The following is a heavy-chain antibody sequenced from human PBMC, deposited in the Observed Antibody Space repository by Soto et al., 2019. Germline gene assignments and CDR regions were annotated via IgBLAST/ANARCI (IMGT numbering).Heavy chain of an antibody. Sequence: QVQLVESGGGLVKPGGSLSLSCAASGFTFSDYYMTWIRQAPGKGLEWVSHISSSSTYTDYTDSVKGRFTISRDNAKNSLYLQMNSLRTEDTAVNYCARENGGSSYDWGQGTMVTVSS. J-gene: IGHJ4*02. CDR1: GFTFSDYY. D-gene: IGHD6-6*01. V-gene: IGHV3-11*05. CDR2: ISSSSTYT. CDR3: ARENGGSSYD.